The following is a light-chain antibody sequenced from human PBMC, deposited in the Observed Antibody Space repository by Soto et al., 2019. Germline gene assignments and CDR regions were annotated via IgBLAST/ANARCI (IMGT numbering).Light chain of an antibody. CDR3: QQHINRLS. CDR1: QSVSNY. V-gene: IGKV3-11*01. CDR2: DAS. J-gene: IGKJ4*01. Sequence: EIVLTQSPATLSLSPGERATLSCRASQSVSNYLAWYQQKPGQAPRLLIYDASNRATGIPARFSGSGSGTDFTLTIPTLEPEDFAVYYCQQHINRLSFGGGTKVEIK.